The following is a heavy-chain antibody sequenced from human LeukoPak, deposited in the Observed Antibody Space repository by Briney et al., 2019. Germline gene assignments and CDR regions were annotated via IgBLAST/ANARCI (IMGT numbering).Heavy chain of an antibody. J-gene: IGHJ3*02. CDR3: AREVVVPAANHPDAFDI. Sequence: GASLQISCNGSGSIFTSYWIGWGRPLAKKRLGWVGIIYPGYSDNRYSPSFQGHVTISADKSIRTAYLQWSSLKASDTAMYYCAREVVVPAANHPDAFDIWGQGTMVTVSS. D-gene: IGHD2-2*01. CDR2: IYPGYSDN. CDR1: GSIFTSYW. V-gene: IGHV5-51*01.